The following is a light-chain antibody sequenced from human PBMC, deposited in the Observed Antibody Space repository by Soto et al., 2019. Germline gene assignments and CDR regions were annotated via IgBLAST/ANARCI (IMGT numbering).Light chain of an antibody. Sequence: QSALTQSASVSGSPGQSITISCTGTSSDVGAYNYVSWYQQYPGKAPKLMIYEVSNRPSGVSNRFSGSKSGNTASLTISGLQAEDEADYYCTSYTTSNTLVFGGGTKVTVL. CDR3: TSYTTSNTLV. CDR2: EVS. V-gene: IGLV2-14*01. CDR1: SSDVGAYNY. J-gene: IGLJ2*01.